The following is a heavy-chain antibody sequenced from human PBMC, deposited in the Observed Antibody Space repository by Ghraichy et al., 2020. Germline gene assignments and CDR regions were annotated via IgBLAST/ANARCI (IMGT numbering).Heavy chain of an antibody. V-gene: IGHV4-4*08. Sequence: SQTLPLTCTVSDDSITSYYWSWIRLSPGKGLEWIGYIHSRGVIKYSPALKSRVIISIDPPKKKLSLNLTSVTAADTATYFCARDPAGDYGVWGRGTRVVVSS. CDR2: IHSRGVI. D-gene: IGHD4-17*01. J-gene: IGHJ4*02. CDR1: DDSITSYY. CDR3: ARDPAGDYGV.